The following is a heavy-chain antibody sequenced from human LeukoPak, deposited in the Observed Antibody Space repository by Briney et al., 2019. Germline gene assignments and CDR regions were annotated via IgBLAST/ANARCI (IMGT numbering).Heavy chain of an antibody. J-gene: IGHJ4*02. CDR1: GYTFTGYY. CDR3: ARATHDYGGYYFDY. D-gene: IGHD4-23*01. V-gene: IGHV1-2*06. Sequence: ASVKVSCKASGYTFTGYYMHWVRQAPGQGLEWMGRINPNSGGTNYAQKFQGRVTMTRDTSISTAYMELSRLRSDDTAVYYCARATHDYGGYYFDYWGQGTLVTVSS. CDR2: INPNSGGT.